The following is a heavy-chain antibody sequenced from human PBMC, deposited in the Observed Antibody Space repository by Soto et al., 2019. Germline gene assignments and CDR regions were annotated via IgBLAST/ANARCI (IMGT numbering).Heavy chain of an antibody. J-gene: IGHJ3*01. CDR3: VKRGRNWGAFDF. CDR2: IGGTDGDSDCVA. Sequence: VQLLESGGDLVQPGGSLRLSCVASGFIFNNYAMSWVRQAPGKGLEWVSTIGGTDGDSDCVAWYEDSVTGRCNISRDSSAKTMFLHMDNLRAEDSALYYYVKRGRNWGAFDFWGQGTTVVVSS. CDR1: GFIFNNYA. V-gene: IGHV3-23*01. D-gene: IGHD7-27*01.